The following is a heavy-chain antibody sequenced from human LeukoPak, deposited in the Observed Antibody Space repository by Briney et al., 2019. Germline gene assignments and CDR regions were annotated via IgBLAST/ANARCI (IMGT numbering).Heavy chain of an antibody. CDR1: GGSISSSSYY. J-gene: IGHJ4*02. CDR3: AIPAGDFDY. V-gene: IGHV4-39*01. CDR2: IYYSGST. D-gene: IGHD7-27*01. Sequence: SETLSPTCTVSGGSISSSSYYWGWIRQPPGKGLEWIGSIYYSGSTYYNPSLKSRVTISVDTSKNQFSLKLSSVTAADTAVYYCAIPAGDFDYWGQGTLVTVSS.